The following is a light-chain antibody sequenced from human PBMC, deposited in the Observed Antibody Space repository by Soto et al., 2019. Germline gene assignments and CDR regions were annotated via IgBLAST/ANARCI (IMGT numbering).Light chain of an antibody. CDR3: QVYDTSPYT. Sequence: EIVLTQSPGILSLSPGERATLSCRASQILTNRHLAWYLQKPGQAHRLLIYSASSRAAGIPDRFSGSGSGTDFTLTISRLEPEDFAVYYCQVYDTSPYTFGQGTTLEIK. CDR1: QILTNRH. CDR2: SAS. V-gene: IGKV3-20*01. J-gene: IGKJ2*01.